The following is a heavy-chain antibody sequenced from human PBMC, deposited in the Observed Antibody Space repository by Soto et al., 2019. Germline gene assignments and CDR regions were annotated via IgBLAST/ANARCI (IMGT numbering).Heavy chain of an antibody. V-gene: IGHV4-39*01. CDR2: VYYSGTT. CDR1: GGSISSGGYY. D-gene: IGHD6-19*01. CDR3: ARRPMVGPVAENAFDI. Sequence: SETLSLTCTVSGGSISSGGYYWSWIRQHPGKGLEWIGSVYYSGTTYYNPSLKRRVTISVDTYNQFSLKLSSVTAADTAYYFCARRPMVGPVAENAFDIWGQGTRVTVSS. J-gene: IGHJ3*02.